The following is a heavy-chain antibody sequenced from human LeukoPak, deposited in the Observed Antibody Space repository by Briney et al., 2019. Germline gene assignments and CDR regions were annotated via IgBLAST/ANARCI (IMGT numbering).Heavy chain of an antibody. Sequence: GGSLRLSCAASGFSFSNYGMYWVRLAPGKGLEWVAVIWYDGSKQYYAHSVKGRFTISRDTSKNTLYLQMNSLRVEDTAIYYWWRKLRFFWRPQFGIAEYFQHWGQGTLVTVSS. CDR1: GFSFSNYG. D-gene: IGHD3-3*01. CDR2: IWYDGSKQ. V-gene: IGHV3-33*01. J-gene: IGHJ1*01. CDR3: WRKLRFFWRPQFGIAEYFQH.